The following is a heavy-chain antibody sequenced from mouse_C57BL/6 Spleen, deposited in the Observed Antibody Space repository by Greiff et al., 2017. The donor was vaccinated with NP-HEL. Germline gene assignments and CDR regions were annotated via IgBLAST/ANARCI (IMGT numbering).Heavy chain of an antibody. V-gene: IGHV7-3*01. J-gene: IGHJ2*01. CDR2: IRHKANGYTT. Sequence: EVQLVESGGGLVQPGGSLSLSCAASGFTFTDYYMSWVRQPPGKALEWLGFIRHKANGYTTEYSASVKGRFTISRDNSQSILYLQMNALRAEDSATYYCAIYKPYYGSSFDYWGQGTTLTVSS. CDR3: AIYKPYYGSSFDY. D-gene: IGHD1-1*01. CDR1: GFTFTDYY.